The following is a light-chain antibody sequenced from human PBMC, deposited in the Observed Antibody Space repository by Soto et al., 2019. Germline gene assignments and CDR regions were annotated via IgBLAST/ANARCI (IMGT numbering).Light chain of an antibody. CDR1: QSVAFH. J-gene: IGKJ4*01. Sequence: EIVMTQSPATMSVSPGETATLSCRASQSVAFHLAWYQQKPGQGPRLLIYGAFTRATGIPARFSGSGSGTEFTLTISSLQSEDFAVYYCQQYKEWAPLTFGGGTKVEIK. CDR2: GAF. V-gene: IGKV3-15*01. CDR3: QQYKEWAPLT.